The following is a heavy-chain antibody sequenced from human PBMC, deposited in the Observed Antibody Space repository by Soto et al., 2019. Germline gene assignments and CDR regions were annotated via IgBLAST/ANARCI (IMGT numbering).Heavy chain of an antibody. V-gene: IGHV1-69*13. Sequence: SVKVSFKASGGTFSSYAISWLRQAPGQGLEWMGGIIPIFGTANYAQKFQGRVTITADESTSTAYMELSSLRSEDTAVYYCAREKMDIVATIGGPRDDAFDIWGQGTMVTVSS. CDR3: AREKMDIVATIGGPRDDAFDI. D-gene: IGHD5-12*01. J-gene: IGHJ3*02. CDR2: IIPIFGTA. CDR1: GGTFSSYA.